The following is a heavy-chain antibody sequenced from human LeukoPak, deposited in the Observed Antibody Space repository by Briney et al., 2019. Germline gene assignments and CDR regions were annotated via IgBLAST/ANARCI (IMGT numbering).Heavy chain of an antibody. J-gene: IGHJ4*02. CDR3: AREGWLQTVFDY. D-gene: IGHD5-24*01. CDR1: GFTFSSYT. CDR2: ISSGSSYI. Sequence: GGSLRLSCAASGFTFSSYTMNWVRQAPGKGLEWVSIISSGSSYIHYADSVKGRFTISRDNSKNSLYLQMNSLRAEDTAVYYCAREGWLQTVFDYWGQGTLVTVSS. V-gene: IGHV3-21*01.